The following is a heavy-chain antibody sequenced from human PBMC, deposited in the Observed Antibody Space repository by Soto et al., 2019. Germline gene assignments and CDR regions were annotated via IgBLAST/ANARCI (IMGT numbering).Heavy chain of an antibody. D-gene: IGHD2-15*01. V-gene: IGHV4-39*01. Sequence: QLQLQESGPGLVKPSETLSLICTVSGGSISSSTYYWGWIRQPPGKGLEWIGNIYYSGSTYYNPSLKSRVTISVDTSKNQFSLKLSSVTAADTAMYFCARHARGICYSWGQGTLVTVSS. CDR1: GGSISSSTYY. CDR3: ARHARGICYS. J-gene: IGHJ4*02. CDR2: IYYSGST.